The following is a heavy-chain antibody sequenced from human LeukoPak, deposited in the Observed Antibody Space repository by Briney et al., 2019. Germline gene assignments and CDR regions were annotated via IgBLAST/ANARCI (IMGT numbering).Heavy chain of an antibody. D-gene: IGHD1-26*01. CDR2: INHSGST. CDR1: GGSFSGYY. CDR3: ARYATYYYYGMDV. J-gene: IGHJ6*02. Sequence: SETLSLTCAVYGGSFSGYYWSWIRQPPGKGLEWIGEINHSGSTNYNPSLKSRVTISVDTSKNQFSLKLSSVTAADTAVYYCARYATYYYYGMDVWGQGTTVAVSS. V-gene: IGHV4-34*01.